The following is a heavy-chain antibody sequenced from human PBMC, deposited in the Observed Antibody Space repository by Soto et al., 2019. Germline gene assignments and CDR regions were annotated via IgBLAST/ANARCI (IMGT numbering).Heavy chain of an antibody. V-gene: IGHV2-5*02. CDR2: IYWDDDK. CDR3: AHRILRTVFGLVTTTAIYFDF. D-gene: IGHD3-3*01. J-gene: IGHJ4*02. Sequence: QITLNESGPTVVKPAETLTLTCTFSGFSLTTSGVGVGWIRQSPGKAPEWLALIYWDDDKRYSASLKSRLTIPKATSKNQALLTTASVDPADTATYYCAHRILRTVFGLVTTTAIYFDFWGQGTPVVVSS. CDR1: GFSLTTSGVG.